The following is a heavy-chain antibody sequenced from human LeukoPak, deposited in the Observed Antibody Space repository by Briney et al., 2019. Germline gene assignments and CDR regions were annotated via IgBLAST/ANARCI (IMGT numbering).Heavy chain of an antibody. CDR3: ARDTRIGYFDWSNLYYYYGMDV. D-gene: IGHD3-9*01. Sequence: GGSLRLSCAASGFTFSSYWMSWVRQAPGKGLEWVANIKQDGSEKYYVDSVKGRFTISRDNAKNSLYLQMNSLRAEDTAVYYCARDTRIGYFDWSNLYYYYGMDVWGQGTTVTVSS. V-gene: IGHV3-7*01. J-gene: IGHJ6*02. CDR1: GFTFSSYW. CDR2: IKQDGSEK.